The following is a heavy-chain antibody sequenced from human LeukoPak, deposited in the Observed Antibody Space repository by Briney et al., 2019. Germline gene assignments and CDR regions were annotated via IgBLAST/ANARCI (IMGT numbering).Heavy chain of an antibody. CDR2: IYHSGST. V-gene: IGHV4-38-2*02. J-gene: IGHJ6*03. CDR1: GYSISNRYY. Sequence: SETLSLTCTVSGYSISNRYYWGWIRQPPGKGLEWIGSIYHSGSTDYNASLKSRVTISVDTSKNQFSLKLSSVTAADTAVYYCARDRPMVRGVIPPYYYYYMDVWGKGTTVTISS. CDR3: ARDRPMVRGVIPPYYYYYMDV. D-gene: IGHD3-10*01.